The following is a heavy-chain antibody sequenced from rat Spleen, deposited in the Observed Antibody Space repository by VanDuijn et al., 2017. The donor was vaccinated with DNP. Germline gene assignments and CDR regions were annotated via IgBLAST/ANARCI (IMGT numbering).Heavy chain of an antibody. CDR1: GFTFSSYW. Sequence: EVQLVETGGGLVQPGRSLKLSCVASGFTFSSYWMYWIRQAPGKGLEWVASIKTDGGSTYYLDSVKGRFTISRDNAENTVYLQMNSLRSEDTATYYCAKDNVYGGYAMDAWGQGTSVTVSS. V-gene: IGHV5-58*01. CDR3: AKDNVYGGYAMDA. CDR2: IKTDGGST. J-gene: IGHJ4*01. D-gene: IGHD1-11*01.